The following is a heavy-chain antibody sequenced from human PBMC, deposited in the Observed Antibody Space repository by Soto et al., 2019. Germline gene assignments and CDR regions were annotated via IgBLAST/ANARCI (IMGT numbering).Heavy chain of an antibody. D-gene: IGHD3-3*01. CDR3: ARTTIFGVDRMDV. Sequence: PGGSLRLSCAASGFTFSSYGMHWVRQAPGKGLEWVAVIWYDGSNKYYADSVKGRFTISRDNSKNTLYLQMNSLRAEDTAVYYCARTTIFGVDRMDVWGQGTTVTVSS. J-gene: IGHJ6*02. CDR1: GFTFSSYG. V-gene: IGHV3-33*01. CDR2: IWYDGSNK.